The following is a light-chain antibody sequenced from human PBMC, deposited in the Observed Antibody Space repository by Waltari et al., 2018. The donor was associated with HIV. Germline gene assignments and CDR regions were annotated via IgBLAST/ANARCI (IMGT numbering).Light chain of an antibody. J-gene: IGKJ4*01. CDR1: QPISTY. V-gene: IGKV1-39*01. Sequence: DIQITPSPSSLSASVGGRVTMTCRASQPISTYLHWCQQKPGKAPNRLIYSASSLQSGVPSRFRGSGSGTDFTLTISTLQPEDFATDYCHQSYTTPPTFGGGTKVEIK. CDR3: HQSYTTPPT. CDR2: SAS.